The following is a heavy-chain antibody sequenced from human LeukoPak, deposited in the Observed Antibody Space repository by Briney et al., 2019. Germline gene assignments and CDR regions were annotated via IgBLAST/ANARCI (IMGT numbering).Heavy chain of an antibody. CDR3: ASSALGGQVLFDY. Sequence: SETLSLTCTVSGGSISSYYWSWIRQPPGKGLEWIGYIYYSGSTNYNPSLKSRVTISVGTSKNQFSLKLSSVTAADTAVYYCASSALGGQVLFDYWGQGTLVTVSS. V-gene: IGHV4-59*08. CDR2: IYYSGST. CDR1: GGSISSYY. D-gene: IGHD2-15*01. J-gene: IGHJ4*02.